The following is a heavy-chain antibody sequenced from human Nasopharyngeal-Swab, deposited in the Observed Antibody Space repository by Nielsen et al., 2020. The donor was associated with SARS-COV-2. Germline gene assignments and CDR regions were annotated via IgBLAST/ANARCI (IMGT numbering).Heavy chain of an antibody. J-gene: IGHJ4*01. Sequence: PWTWLEWIGEVHHSGSTHYNPSLKSQVVISADKSNQFSLRMNSVTAADTALYYCARSLVGCSSHTCALMNWGHGTLVTVSS. D-gene: IGHD2-2*01. CDR3: ARSLVGCSSHTCALMN. V-gene: IGHV4-4*02. CDR2: VHHSGST.